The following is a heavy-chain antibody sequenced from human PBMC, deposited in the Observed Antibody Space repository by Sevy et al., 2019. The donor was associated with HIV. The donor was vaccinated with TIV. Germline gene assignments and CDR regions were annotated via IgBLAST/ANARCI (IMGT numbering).Heavy chain of an antibody. CDR3: ARDLPSAVTLPFYYYGLHV. J-gene: IGHJ6*02. Sequence: GGSLRLSCAASGFTFNIYVIHWVRQAPGKGLEWVAVISSDGSSEYYADSVKGRFTISRDNSKNTLYLQMNSLRAEDTAVYYCARDLPSAVTLPFYYYGLHVWDQGTTVTVSS. V-gene: IGHV3-30*04. CDR1: GFTFNIYV. D-gene: IGHD4-17*01. CDR2: ISSDGSSE.